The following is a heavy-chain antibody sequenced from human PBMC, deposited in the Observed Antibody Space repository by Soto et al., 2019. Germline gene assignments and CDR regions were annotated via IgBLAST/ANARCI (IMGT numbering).Heavy chain of an antibody. CDR3: ARDGSGPGRHRWYNWLDP. CDR2: IYCSGST. CDR1: GYSISSSNW. J-gene: IGHJ5*02. Sequence: PSETLSLTCAVSGYSISSSNWWGWIRQPPGKGLEWIGYIYCSGSTYYNPSLKSRVTMSVDTSKNQFSLKLSSVTAADTAVYYCARDGSGPGRHRWYNWLDPWGQGTLVTVSS. D-gene: IGHD2-15*01. V-gene: IGHV4-28*03.